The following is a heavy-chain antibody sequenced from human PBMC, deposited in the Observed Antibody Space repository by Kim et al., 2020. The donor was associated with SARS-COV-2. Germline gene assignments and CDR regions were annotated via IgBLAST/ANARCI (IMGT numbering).Heavy chain of an antibody. D-gene: IGHD3-22*01. V-gene: IGHV3-23*01. CDR3: AKTQEASYFITGRVRWFDP. Sequence: GGSLRLSCAASGFTFSSYAMSWVRQAPGKGLEWVSAISGSGGSTYSADSVKGRFTISRDNSNNTRYLQMNSLSAEDTAVYYCAKTQEASYFITGRVRWFDPWGQGTLVTFSS. CDR1: GFTFSSYA. CDR2: ISGSGGST. J-gene: IGHJ5*02.